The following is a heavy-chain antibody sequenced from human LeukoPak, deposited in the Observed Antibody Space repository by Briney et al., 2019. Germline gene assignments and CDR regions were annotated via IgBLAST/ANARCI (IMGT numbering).Heavy chain of an antibody. V-gene: IGHV1-69-2*01. CDR2: VDPEDGET. D-gene: IGHD3-10*01. CDR3: ATPSGSYSTPFDY. J-gene: IGHJ4*02. CDR1: GYTFTDYY. Sequence: EASVKISCKVSGYTFTDYYMHWVQQAPGKGLEWMGLVDPEDGETIYAEKFQGRVTITADTSTDTAYMELSSLRSEDTAVYYCATPSGSYSTPFDYWGQGTPVTVSS.